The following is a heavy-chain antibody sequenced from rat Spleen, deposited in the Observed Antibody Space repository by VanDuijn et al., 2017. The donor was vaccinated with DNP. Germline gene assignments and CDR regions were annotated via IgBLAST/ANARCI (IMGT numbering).Heavy chain of an antibody. CDR1: GFTFNDYW. CDR3: TRGAGSPYWSFDF. CDR2: ITGSGGGT. J-gene: IGHJ1*01. V-gene: IGHV5-31*01. D-gene: IGHD5-1*01. Sequence: EVHLVESGGDLVQPGRSLKLSCVAFGFTFNDYWMAWIRQVPGKGLEWLGAITGSGGGTYYSGSVKGRFTISRDNAKNTLYLQMNSLRSEDTATYYCTRGAGSPYWSFDFWGPGTVVTVSS.